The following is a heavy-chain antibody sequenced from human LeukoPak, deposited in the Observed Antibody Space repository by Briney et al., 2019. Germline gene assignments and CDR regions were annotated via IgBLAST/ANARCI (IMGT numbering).Heavy chain of an antibody. V-gene: IGHV4-30-4*01. Sequence: PSGTLSLTCTVSGGSISSGDYYWSWIRQPPGKGLEWIGYIYYSGSTYYNPSLKSRVTISVDTSKNQFSLKLSSVTAADTAVYYCARDRDYYDSSGQTILFDYWGQGTLVTVSS. J-gene: IGHJ4*02. CDR1: GGSISSGDYY. D-gene: IGHD3-22*01. CDR3: ARDRDYYDSSGQTILFDY. CDR2: IYYSGST.